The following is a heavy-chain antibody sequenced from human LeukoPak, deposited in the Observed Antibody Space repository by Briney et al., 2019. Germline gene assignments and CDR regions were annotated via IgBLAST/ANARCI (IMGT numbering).Heavy chain of an antibody. J-gene: IGHJ4*02. CDR2: IYYSGST. Sequence: PSETLSLTCTVSGGSISSYYSRWIRQPPGKGLEWIGYIYYSGSTNYNPSLKSRVTMSVDTSKNQFSLKLSSVTAADTAVYYCARALGYCGSTSCYTGFDYWGQGTLVTVSS. D-gene: IGHD2-2*02. CDR3: ARALGYCGSTSCYTGFDY. CDR1: GGSISSYY. V-gene: IGHV4-59*01.